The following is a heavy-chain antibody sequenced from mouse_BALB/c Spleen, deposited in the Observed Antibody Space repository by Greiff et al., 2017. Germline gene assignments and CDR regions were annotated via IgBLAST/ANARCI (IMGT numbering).Heavy chain of an antibody. CDR2: IDPSDSET. D-gene: IGHD2-2*01. Sequence: VQLQQPGAELVKPGAPVKLSCKASGYTFTSYWMNWVKQRPGRGLEWIGRIDPSDSETHYNQKFKDKATLTVDKSSSTAYIQLSSLTSEDSAVYYCATLYYGYDGYYFDYWGQGTTLTVSS. V-gene: IGHV1-69*02. CDR3: ATLYYGYDGYYFDY. CDR1: GYTFTSYW. J-gene: IGHJ2*01.